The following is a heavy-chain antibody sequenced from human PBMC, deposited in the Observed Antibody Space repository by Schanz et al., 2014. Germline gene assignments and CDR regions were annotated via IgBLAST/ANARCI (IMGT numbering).Heavy chain of an antibody. Sequence: VQLVDSGGGLVKPGGSLRLSCTASGFTFSDYWMSWVRQAPGKGPEWVANIKHDGSVKDYVDSVEGRFTISRDNAKRSLFLQMNSLRAEDTAVYYCVRDILHRVYDSGSPWGQGTLVTVSS. CDR2: IKHDGSVK. J-gene: IGHJ5*02. D-gene: IGHD3-10*01. CDR1: GFTFSDYW. V-gene: IGHV3-7*04. CDR3: VRDILHRVYDSGSP.